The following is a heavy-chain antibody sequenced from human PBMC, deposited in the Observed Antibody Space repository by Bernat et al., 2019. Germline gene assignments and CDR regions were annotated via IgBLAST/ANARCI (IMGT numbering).Heavy chain of an antibody. CDR2: ISSSSSTI. CDR3: ARELWLGIEAVGVDY. Sequence: EVQLVESGGGLVQPGGSLRLSCAASRFTFSNYSMNWVRQAPGKGLEWVSYISSSSSTIYYADPVKGRFTVSRDNAKNSLYLQMNSLRAEDTAVYYCARELWLGIEAVGVDYWGQGTLVTVSS. V-gene: IGHV3-48*01. J-gene: IGHJ4*02. D-gene: IGHD1-26*01. CDR1: RFTFSNYS.